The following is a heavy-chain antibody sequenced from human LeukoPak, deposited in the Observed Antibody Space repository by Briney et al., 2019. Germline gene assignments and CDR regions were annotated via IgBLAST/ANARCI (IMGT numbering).Heavy chain of an antibody. Sequence: GGSLRLSCAASGFTVSSNSMSWVRQAPGKGLEWVSFIYSGGNTHYSDSVKGRFTISRDNSKNTLYLQMNSLRAEDTAVYYCARRAGEYSRPYDYWGQGTLVTVSS. CDR2: IYSGGNT. V-gene: IGHV3-53*01. J-gene: IGHJ4*02. D-gene: IGHD4-17*01. CDR1: GFTVSSNS. CDR3: ARRAGEYSRPYDY.